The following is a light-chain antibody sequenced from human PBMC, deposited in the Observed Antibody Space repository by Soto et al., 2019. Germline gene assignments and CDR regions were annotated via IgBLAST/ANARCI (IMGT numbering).Light chain of an antibody. V-gene: IGKV3-15*01. J-gene: IGKJ4*01. CDR2: GAS. CDR3: QQYNNWPPLT. CDR1: QSVDSN. Sequence: EILMTQSPATLSVSPGERATLSCRASQSVDSNLAWYQQKPGQAPRLLIYGASTRATRIPARFSGSGSGTEFTLTISSLQSEDFAVYYCQQYNNWPPLTFGGGTKVDIK.